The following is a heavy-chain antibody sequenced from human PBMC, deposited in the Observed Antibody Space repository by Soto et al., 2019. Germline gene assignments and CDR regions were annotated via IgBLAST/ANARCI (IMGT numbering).Heavy chain of an antibody. J-gene: IGHJ6*02. Sequence: ASVKVSCKASGYTFTSYGISWVRQAPGQGLEWMGWISACNGNTNYAQKLQGRVTMTTDTSTSTAYMELRSLRSDDTAVYYCARDLFAYDYVWGSYLPGYYYYGMDVWGQGTTVTVSS. V-gene: IGHV1-18*01. D-gene: IGHD3-16*02. CDR2: ISACNGNT. CDR1: GYTFTSYG. CDR3: ARDLFAYDYVWGSYLPGYYYYGMDV.